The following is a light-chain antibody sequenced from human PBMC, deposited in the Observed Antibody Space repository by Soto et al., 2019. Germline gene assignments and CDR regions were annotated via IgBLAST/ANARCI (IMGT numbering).Light chain of an antibody. Sequence: QSVLTQPPSVSDAPGQRVTISCSGSSSNIGYNGVTWYQQLPGKAPKLLIYYDDLLPSGVSDRFSGSKSGTSASLAIRGLQSEDEADYYCAAWDDSLNGPVFGGGTKLTVL. CDR2: YDD. J-gene: IGLJ2*01. V-gene: IGLV1-36*01. CDR3: AAWDDSLNGPV. CDR1: SSNIGYNG.